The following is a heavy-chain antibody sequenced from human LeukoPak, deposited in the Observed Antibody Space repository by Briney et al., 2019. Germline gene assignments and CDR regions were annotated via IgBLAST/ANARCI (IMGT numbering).Heavy chain of an antibody. Sequence: SETLSLTCTVSGGSISSYHWSWIRQPPGKGLEWIGYIYYSGSTNYNPSLKSRVTISVDTSKKQFSLKLSSVTAADTAVYYCARTYGSGSYAFDIWGQGTMVTVSS. CDR1: GGSISSYH. D-gene: IGHD3-10*01. V-gene: IGHV4-59*01. J-gene: IGHJ3*02. CDR3: ARTYGSGSYAFDI. CDR2: IYYSGST.